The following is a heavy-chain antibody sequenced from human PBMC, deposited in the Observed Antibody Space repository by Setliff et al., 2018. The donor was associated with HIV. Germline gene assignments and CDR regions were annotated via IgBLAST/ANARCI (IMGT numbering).Heavy chain of an antibody. D-gene: IGHD3-10*01. Sequence: GASVKVSCKVSGYTLTELSMHWVRQAPGKGLEWMGGFDPEDGETIYAQKFQGRVTMTEDTSTDTAYMELSSLRSEDTAVYFCARDLAESAFIMIRGAGWFDPWGQGTLVTVSS. V-gene: IGHV1-24*01. CDR1: GYTLTELS. CDR2: FDPEDGET. CDR3: ARDLAESAFIMIRGAGWFDP. J-gene: IGHJ5*02.